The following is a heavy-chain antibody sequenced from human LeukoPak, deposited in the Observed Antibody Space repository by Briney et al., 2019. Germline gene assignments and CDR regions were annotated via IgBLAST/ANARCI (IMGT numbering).Heavy chain of an antibody. CDR2: IKPNSGGT. J-gene: IGHJ4*02. CDR1: GYSFADYY. CDR3: ATDPVGYCNANGCYSVDY. Sequence: ASVKVSCKASGYSFADYYMHWVRQAPGQGLEWMGWIKPNSGGTRSAQKFQGRLTMTEDTSTHTAYMELSSLRSDDTAVYYCATDPVGYCNANGCYSVDYWGQGTLVTVSS. D-gene: IGHD2-15*01. V-gene: IGHV1-2*02.